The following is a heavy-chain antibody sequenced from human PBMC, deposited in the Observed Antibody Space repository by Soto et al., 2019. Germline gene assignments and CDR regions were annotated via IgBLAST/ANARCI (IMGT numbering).Heavy chain of an antibody. J-gene: IGHJ6*02. D-gene: IGHD1-26*01. CDR1: GFTFSSYG. CDR3: AKIRPATTIHYYYAMDV. CDR2: KSYDGSIE. V-gene: IGHV3-30*18. Sequence: QAGGSLRLSCAASGFTFSSYGMHWVRQAPGKGLEWVAVKSYDGSIEYYADSVTGRFTISRDNSKNTLFLQINSLRAEDTAVYYCAKIRPATTIHYYYAMDVWGQGTTVTVSS.